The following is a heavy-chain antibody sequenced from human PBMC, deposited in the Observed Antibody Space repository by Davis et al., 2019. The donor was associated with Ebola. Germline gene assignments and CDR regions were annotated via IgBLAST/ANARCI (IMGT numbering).Heavy chain of an antibody. J-gene: IGHJ4*02. CDR3: ARATHMDY. D-gene: IGHD2-21*01. Sequence: GESLKISCGASGFTFDDYAMTWVRQVPGKGLEWVSGINWNGASSGYADSVKGRFTISRDNSKNTLYLQMNSLRAEDTAVYYCARATHMDYWGQGTLVTVSS. V-gene: IGHV3-20*04. CDR1: GFTFDDYA. CDR2: INWNGASS.